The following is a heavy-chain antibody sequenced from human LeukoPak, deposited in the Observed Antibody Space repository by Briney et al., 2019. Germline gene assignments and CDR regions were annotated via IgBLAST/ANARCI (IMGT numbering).Heavy chain of an antibody. Sequence: PGGSLRLSCAASGFTFDDYAMHWVRQAPGKGLEWVSGISWNSGSIGYADSVKGRFTISRDNAKNSLYLQMNSLRAEDTALYYCAKEGYDSSGYYSSFDYWGQGTLVTVSS. J-gene: IGHJ4*02. CDR3: AKEGYDSSGYYSSFDY. CDR1: GFTFDDYA. CDR2: ISWNSGSI. V-gene: IGHV3-9*01. D-gene: IGHD3-22*01.